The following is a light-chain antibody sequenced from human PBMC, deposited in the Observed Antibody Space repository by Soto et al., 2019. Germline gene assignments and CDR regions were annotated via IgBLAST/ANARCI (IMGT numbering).Light chain of an antibody. Sequence: QSVLTQPPSTSGTPGQRVTISCSGRMSNIGRSTVNWYQQLPGTAPKVLVYSTNQRPSGVPDRFSGSKSGTSASLAISGLQSEDEADYYCAAWDDTLSVWVFGGGTKLTVL. CDR2: STN. V-gene: IGLV1-44*01. J-gene: IGLJ3*02. CDR1: MSNIGRST. CDR3: AAWDDTLSVWV.